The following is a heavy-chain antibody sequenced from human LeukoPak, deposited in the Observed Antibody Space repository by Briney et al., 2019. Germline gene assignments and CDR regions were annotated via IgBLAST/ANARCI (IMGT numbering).Heavy chain of an antibody. D-gene: IGHD6-13*01. Sequence: PSETLSLTCTVFGGSISSSSYYWGWIRQPPGKGLEWIGSIFYSGSTYYNPSLKSRVTISVDTSKNQFSLRLISVTAADTAVFYCARQLDIAAAYFDYWGQGILVTVSS. J-gene: IGHJ4*02. CDR1: GGSISSSSYY. CDR3: ARQLDIAAAYFDY. V-gene: IGHV4-39*01. CDR2: IFYSGST.